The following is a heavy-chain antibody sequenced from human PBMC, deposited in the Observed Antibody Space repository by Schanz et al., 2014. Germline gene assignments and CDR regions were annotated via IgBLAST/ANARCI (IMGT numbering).Heavy chain of an antibody. CDR2: LYIRST. D-gene: IGHD5-12*01. CDR3: ARDEGKDGYNLAFDV. CDR1: GFTVNTNY. Sequence: EVQLVESGGGLVKPWGSLRLSCAVSGFTVNTNYMTWVRQAPGKGLECVSILYIRSTYYADSVKGRFTISRDNSKNMVFLQMNSLRVEDTAIYYCARDEGKDGYNLAFDVWGQGTLVTVSS. V-gene: IGHV3-66*01. J-gene: IGHJ3*01.